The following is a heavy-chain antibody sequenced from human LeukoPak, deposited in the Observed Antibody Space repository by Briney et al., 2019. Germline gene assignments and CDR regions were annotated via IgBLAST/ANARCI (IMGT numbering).Heavy chain of an antibody. D-gene: IGHD3-22*01. CDR2: ISGSGGST. V-gene: IGHV3-23*01. Sequence: GGSLRLSCAASGFTFSSYAMSWVRQAPGKGLEWVSAISGSGGSTYYADSVKGRFTISRDNAKNSLYLQMNSLRAEDTAVYYCARYYYDNSGYQIDAFDIWGQGTMVTVSS. J-gene: IGHJ3*02. CDR1: GFTFSSYA. CDR3: ARYYYDNSGYQIDAFDI.